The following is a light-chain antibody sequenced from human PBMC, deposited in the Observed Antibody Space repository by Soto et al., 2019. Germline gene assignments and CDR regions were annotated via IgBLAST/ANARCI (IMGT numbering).Light chain of an antibody. CDR1: SSNIGSNY. V-gene: IGLV1-47*01. J-gene: IGLJ2*01. CDR2: RNN. CDR3: TAWDDTLRGPL. Sequence: QSVLTQPPSASGTPGQRVTISCSGSSSNIGSNYVYWYQQLPGTAPKLLIYRNNQRPSGVPDLFSGSKSGPSASLAISGVRSEDEADYYCTAWDDTLRGPLFGGGTQLTVL.